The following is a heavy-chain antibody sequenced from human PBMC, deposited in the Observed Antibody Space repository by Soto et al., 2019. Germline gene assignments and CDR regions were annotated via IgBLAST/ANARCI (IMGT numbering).Heavy chain of an antibody. CDR1: GASISSSSFY. J-gene: IGHJ6*02. Sequence: SETLSLTCTVSGASISSSSFYFAWIHQPPGKGLEWIGCVYYSGSTFYNPSLKSRVTITMDTSKKQFSLKLTSVTAADTGVFYCARELDYAAYPKGGGDYYYGMDVWGRGTPVTVSS. CDR3: ARELDYAAYPKGGGDYYYGMDV. V-gene: IGHV4-39*02. CDR2: VYYSGST. D-gene: IGHD4-17*01.